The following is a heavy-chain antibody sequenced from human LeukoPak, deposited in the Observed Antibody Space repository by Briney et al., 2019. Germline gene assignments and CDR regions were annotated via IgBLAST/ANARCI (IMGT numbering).Heavy chain of an antibody. D-gene: IGHD4-17*01. J-gene: IGHJ4*02. CDR3: ARGRGGDYVPSRFDY. Sequence: PGGSLRLSCSASGFAFSGFAMGWVRQAPGKGLEWVASISGSGGKTYHADSVEGRFTISRDNSKNTLYLQMNSQRAEDTALYYCARGRGGDYVPSRFDYWGQGTLVTVSS. V-gene: IGHV3-23*01. CDR1: GFAFSGFA. CDR2: ISGSGGKT.